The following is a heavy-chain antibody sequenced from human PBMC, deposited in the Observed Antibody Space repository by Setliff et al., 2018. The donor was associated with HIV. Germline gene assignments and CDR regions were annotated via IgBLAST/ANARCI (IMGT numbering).Heavy chain of an antibody. CDR2: IIPILGIA. CDR3: ARGYYGDYEGFDY. D-gene: IGHD4-17*01. V-gene: IGHV1-69*10. Sequence: ASVKVSCKASGGTFSSYAISWVRQAPGQGLEGMGGIIPILGIANYAQRFHGRVTITADKSTCTAYMELSSLRSEDTAVYYCARGYYGDYEGFDYWGQGTLVTVSS. J-gene: IGHJ4*02. CDR1: GGTFSSYA.